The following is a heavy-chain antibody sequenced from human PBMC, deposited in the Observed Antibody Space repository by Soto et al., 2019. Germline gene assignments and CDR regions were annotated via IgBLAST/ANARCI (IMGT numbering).Heavy chain of an antibody. D-gene: IGHD2-15*01. J-gene: IGHJ6*02. V-gene: IGHV1-18*04. Sequence: ASVKVSCKASGYTFTSYGLRWVRQAPGQGLEWMGWLSAYNGNTNYAQKLQGRVTMTTDTSTSTAYMELRSLRSDDTAVYYCATLIVENRDLLGVVVAATPYYYGMDGWGQGTTVTVS. CDR2: LSAYNGNT. CDR3: ATLIVENRDLLGVVVAATPYYYGMDG. CDR1: GYTFTSYG.